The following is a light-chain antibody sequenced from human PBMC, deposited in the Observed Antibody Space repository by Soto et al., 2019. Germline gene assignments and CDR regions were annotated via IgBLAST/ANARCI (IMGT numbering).Light chain of an antibody. CDR3: CSYAGSYTYV. CDR1: SSDVGGYNY. Sequence: QSALTQPRSVSGSPGQSVTISCTGTSSDVGGYNYVSWYQQHPGKAPKLMIYDVSKRPSGVPDRFSGSKSGNTASLTISGLQAEDEADYYCCSYAGSYTYVFGTGTKVHRP. V-gene: IGLV2-11*01. J-gene: IGLJ1*01. CDR2: DVS.